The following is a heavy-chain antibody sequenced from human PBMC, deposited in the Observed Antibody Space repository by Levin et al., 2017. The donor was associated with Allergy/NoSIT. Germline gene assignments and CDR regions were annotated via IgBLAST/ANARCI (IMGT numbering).Heavy chain of an antibody. CDR2: ISGSGSTT. CDR1: GFSFTNYG. Sequence: GGSLRLSCVGSGFSFTNYGMTWLRQAPGKGLEWVSSISGSGSTTYHADSVKGRFTISRDNSKNTLYLQMNNLSAEDTAFYYCAKARKITVAGDFDYWGQGALVTVSS. V-gene: IGHV3-23*01. J-gene: IGHJ4*02. D-gene: IGHD6-19*01. CDR3: AKARKITVAGDFDY.